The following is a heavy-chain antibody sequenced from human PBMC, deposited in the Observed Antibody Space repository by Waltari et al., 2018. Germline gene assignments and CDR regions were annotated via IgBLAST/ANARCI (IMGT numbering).Heavy chain of an antibody. J-gene: IGHJ4*02. CDR1: GYSISSGYY. CDR2: IYHSGST. D-gene: IGHD6-6*01. CDR3: ARQPHSSIAARRVYYFDY. Sequence: QVQLQESGPGLVKPSETLSLTCTVSGYSISSGYYWGWIRQPPGTGLEWIGSIYHSGSTYYNPSLKSRVTISVDTSKNQFSLKLSSVTAADTAVYYCARQPHSSIAARRVYYFDYWGQGTLVTVSS. V-gene: IGHV4-38-2*02.